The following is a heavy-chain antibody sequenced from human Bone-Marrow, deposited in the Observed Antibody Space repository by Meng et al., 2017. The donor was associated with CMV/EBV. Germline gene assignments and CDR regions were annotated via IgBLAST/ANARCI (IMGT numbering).Heavy chain of an antibody. CDR3: ARGTHDYGGNYYYYGMDV. CDR2: IYYSGST. Sequence: SETLSLTCTVSGGSVSSGSYYWSWIRQPPGKGLEWIGYIYYSGSTYYNPSLKSRVTISVDTSKNQFSLKLSSVTAADTAVYYCARGTHDYGGNYYYYGMDVWGQGTTVTVSS. D-gene: IGHD4-23*01. CDR1: GGSVSSGSYY. J-gene: IGHJ6*02. V-gene: IGHV4-61*01.